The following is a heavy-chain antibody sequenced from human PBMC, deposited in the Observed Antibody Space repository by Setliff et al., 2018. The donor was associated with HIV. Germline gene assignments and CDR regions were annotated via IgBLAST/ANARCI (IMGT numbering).Heavy chain of an antibody. CDR3: ARNYGADSNYFDY. Sequence: GASVKVSCKASGYTFTDYFIHWVRQAPGQGLEWMVRINPSRHNTIYAPRYQGRVTMTRDTSISTAYMELGGLRSDDTAVYYCARNYGADSNYFDYWGQGTLVTVSS. CDR1: GYTFTDYF. J-gene: IGHJ4*02. D-gene: IGHD4-17*01. CDR2: INPSRHNT. V-gene: IGHV1-2*06.